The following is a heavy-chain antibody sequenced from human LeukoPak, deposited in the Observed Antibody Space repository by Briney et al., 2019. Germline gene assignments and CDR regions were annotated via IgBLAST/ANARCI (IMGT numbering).Heavy chain of an antibody. D-gene: IGHD3-22*01. CDR3: ARGGYYFDY. J-gene: IGHJ4*02. Sequence: SETLSLTCTVSGGSVSSYYWSWVRQPPGKGLEWIGYIYYSGSTNYNPSLKSRVTISVDTSKSQFSLKLSSVTAADTAVYYCARGGYYFDYWGQGTLVTVSS. CDR1: GGSVSSYY. V-gene: IGHV4-59*02. CDR2: IYYSGST.